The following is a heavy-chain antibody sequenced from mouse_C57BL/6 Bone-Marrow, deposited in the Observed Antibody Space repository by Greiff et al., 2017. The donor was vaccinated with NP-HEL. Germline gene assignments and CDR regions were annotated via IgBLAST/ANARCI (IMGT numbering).Heavy chain of an antibody. CDR3: AREGNYYGSRSYWYFDV. CDR2: INPNYGTT. J-gene: IGHJ1*03. D-gene: IGHD1-1*01. V-gene: IGHV1-39*01. CDR1: GYSFTDYN. Sequence: VQLQQSGPELVKPGASVKISCKASGYSFTDYNMNWVKQSNGKSLEWIGVINPNYGTTSYIQKFKGKATLTVAQSSSTAYMQLNSLTSEDSAVYYGAREGNYYGSRSYWYFDVWGTGTTVTVSS.